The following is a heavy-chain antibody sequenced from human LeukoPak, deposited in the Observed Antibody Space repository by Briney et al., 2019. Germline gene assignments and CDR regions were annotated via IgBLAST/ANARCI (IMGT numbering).Heavy chain of an antibody. D-gene: IGHD5-24*01. CDR1: GGTFSSYA. V-gene: IGHV1-69*05. J-gene: IGHJ4*02. CDR3: ARERDEEMATISYFDY. Sequence: GASVKVSCKAPGGTFSSYAISWVRQAPGQGLEWMGGIIPIFGTANYAQKFQGRVTITTDESTSTAYMELSSLRSEDTAVYYCARERDEEMATISYFDYWGQGTLVTVSS. CDR2: IIPIFGTA.